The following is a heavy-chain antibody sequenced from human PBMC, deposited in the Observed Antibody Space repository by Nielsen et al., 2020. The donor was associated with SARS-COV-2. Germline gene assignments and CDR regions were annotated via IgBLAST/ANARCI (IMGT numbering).Heavy chain of an antibody. V-gene: IGHV4-61*01. J-gene: IGHJ6*03. CDR3: ARGLMSGTPDFYYSYMDV. CDR2: IYYSGST. D-gene: IGHD1-7*01. Sequence: SETLSLTCTVSGGSVSSGSYYWSWIRQPPGKGLEWIGYIYYSGSTNYNPSLKSRVTISVDTSKNQFSLKLSSVTAADTAVYYCARGLMSGTPDFYYSYMDVWDKGSTVTVSS. CDR1: GGSVSSGSYY.